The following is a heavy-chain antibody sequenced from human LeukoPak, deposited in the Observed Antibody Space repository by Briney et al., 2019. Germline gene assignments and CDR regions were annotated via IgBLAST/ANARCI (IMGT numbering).Heavy chain of an antibody. Sequence: PGGSLRLSCAASGFTFSSYAMSWVRQAPGKGLEWVSAISGSGGSTYYADSVKGRFTISRDNAKNSLYLQMNSLRAEDTAVYYCATDSSGYRSFDYWGQGTLVTVSS. CDR1: GFTFSSYA. J-gene: IGHJ4*02. CDR3: ATDSSGYRSFDY. V-gene: IGHV3-23*01. D-gene: IGHD3-22*01. CDR2: ISGSGGST.